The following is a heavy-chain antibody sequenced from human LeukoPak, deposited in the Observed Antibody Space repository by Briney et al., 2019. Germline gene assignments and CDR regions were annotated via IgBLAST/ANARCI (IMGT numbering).Heavy chain of an antibody. CDR3: AKGVRRSSDYSSPVDY. D-gene: IGHD3-22*01. CDR1: GFTFSDYA. Sequence: GGSLRLSCAASGFTFSDYAMSWVRQAPGKGLEWVSAISGSGGSTYYADSVKGRFTISRDNSRNTLYLQMNSLRAEDTAVYYCAKGVRRSSDYSSPVDYWGQGTLVTVSS. CDR2: ISGSGGST. J-gene: IGHJ4*02. V-gene: IGHV3-23*01.